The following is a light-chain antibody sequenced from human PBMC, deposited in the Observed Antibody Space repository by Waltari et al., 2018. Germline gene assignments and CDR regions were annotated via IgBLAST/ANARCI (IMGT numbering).Light chain of an antibody. CDR1: QSISNW. V-gene: IGKV1-5*03. CDR3: QQYNSYPGT. J-gene: IGKJ1*01. CDR2: KAS. Sequence: DIQMTQPPSTLSASVGDRITITCRASQSISNWLAWYQQKPGKDPNLVIYKASSLEGGVPSRFSGSGSGTEFTLTISSLQPDDFANYYCQQYNSYPGTFGQGTKVEIK.